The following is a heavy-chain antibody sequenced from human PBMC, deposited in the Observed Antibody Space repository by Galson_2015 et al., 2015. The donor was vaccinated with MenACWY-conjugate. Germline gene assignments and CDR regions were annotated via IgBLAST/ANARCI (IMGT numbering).Heavy chain of an antibody. D-gene: IGHD2-21*02. CDR3: AKAIGTADLIIYYFYYGMDV. V-gene: IGHV3-23*01. CDR2: ISGSGGST. J-gene: IGHJ6*02. Sequence: SLRLSCAASGFTFSSYAMSWVRQAPGKGLEWVSAISGSGGSTHNPDSVKGRFTISRDNSKNTLYLQMNSLRAEDTALYYCAKAIGTADLIIYYFYYGMDVWGQGTTVTVSS. CDR1: GFTFSSYA.